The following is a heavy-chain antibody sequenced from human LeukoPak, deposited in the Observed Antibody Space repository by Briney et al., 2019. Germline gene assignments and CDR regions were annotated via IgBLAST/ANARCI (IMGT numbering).Heavy chain of an antibody. CDR3: ARDRGGDAFDI. CDR1: GFIFSNYS. Sequence: GGSLRLSCAASGFIFSNYSMNWVRQAPGKGLEWVSSISSDSNYIYYADSMQGRFTISRDNAENSLYLQMNSLRAEDTAVYYCARDRGGDAFDIWGQGTMVTVSS. V-gene: IGHV3-21*01. D-gene: IGHD3-16*01. J-gene: IGHJ3*02. CDR2: ISSDSNYI.